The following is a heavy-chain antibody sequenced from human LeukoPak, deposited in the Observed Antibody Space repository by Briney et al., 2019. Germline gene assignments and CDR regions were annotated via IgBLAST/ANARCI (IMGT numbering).Heavy chain of an antibody. J-gene: IGHJ6*02. D-gene: IGHD5-12*01. CDR2: ISYDGSNK. CDR1: GFTFGGYA. Sequence: GGSLRLSCAASGFTFGGYAMHWVRQAPGKGLEWVAVISYDGSNKYYADSVKGRFTISRDNSKNMLYLQMNSLRAEDTAVYYCARVSRATYYYYGMDVWGQGTTVTVSS. CDR3: ARVSRATYYYYGMDV. V-gene: IGHV3-30*04.